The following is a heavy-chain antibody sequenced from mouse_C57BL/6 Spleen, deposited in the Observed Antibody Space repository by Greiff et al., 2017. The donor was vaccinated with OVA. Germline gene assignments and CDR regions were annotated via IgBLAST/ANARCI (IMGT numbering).Heavy chain of an antibody. Sequence: QVQLQQPGAELVKPGASVKLSCKASGYTFTSHWMHWVKQRPGQGLEWIGMIHPNSGSTNYNEKFKSKATLTVDKSSSTAYMQLSSLTSEDSAVYYCAPYDYAAWFAYWGQGTLVTVSA. CDR2: IHPNSGST. V-gene: IGHV1-64*01. D-gene: IGHD2-4*01. CDR3: APYDYAAWFAY. J-gene: IGHJ3*01. CDR1: GYTFTSHW.